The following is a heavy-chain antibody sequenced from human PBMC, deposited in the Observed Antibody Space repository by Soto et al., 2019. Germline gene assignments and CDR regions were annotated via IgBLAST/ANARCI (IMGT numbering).Heavy chain of an antibody. V-gene: IGHV1-8*01. D-gene: IGHD3-16*02. CDR3: ARGPYDYVWGSYRYIYYYYGMDV. CDR1: GYTFTSYD. CDR2: MNPNSGNT. Sequence: ASVQVSCKASGYTFTSYDINWVRQATGQGLEWMGWMNPNSGNTGYAQKFQGRVTMTRNTSISTAYMELSSLRSEDTAVYYCARGPYDYVWGSYRYIYYYYGMDVWGQGTTVTVSS. J-gene: IGHJ6*02.